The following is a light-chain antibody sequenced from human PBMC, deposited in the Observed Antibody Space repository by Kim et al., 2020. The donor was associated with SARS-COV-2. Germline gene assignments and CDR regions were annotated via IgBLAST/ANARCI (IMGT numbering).Light chain of an antibody. CDR2: WAS. CDR3: QQYYSTPPS. CDR1: QTVLYNSNNKNY. J-gene: IGKJ2*03. Sequence: DIVMTQSPDSLAVSLGERAALNCKSSQTVLYNSNNKNYLAWYQQKPGQAPKLLIYWASIRESGVSDRFSGSGSETDFTLTISSLQAEDVAVYYCQQYYSTPPSLGQGTELEI. V-gene: IGKV4-1*01.